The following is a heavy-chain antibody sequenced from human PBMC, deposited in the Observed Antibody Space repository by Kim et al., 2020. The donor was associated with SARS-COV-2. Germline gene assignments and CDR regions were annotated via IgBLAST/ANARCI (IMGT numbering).Heavy chain of an antibody. CDR3: ARQSGRSSSDYYYYYMDV. CDR2: IYYSGST. V-gene: IGHV4-59*08. CDR1: GGSISSYY. D-gene: IGHD6-6*01. Sequence: SETLSLTCTVSGGSISSYYWSWIRQPPGKGLEWIGYIYYSGSTNYNPSLKSRVTISVDTSKNQFSLKLSSVTAADTAVYYCARQSGRSSSDYYYYYMDVWGKGTTVTVSS. J-gene: IGHJ6*03.